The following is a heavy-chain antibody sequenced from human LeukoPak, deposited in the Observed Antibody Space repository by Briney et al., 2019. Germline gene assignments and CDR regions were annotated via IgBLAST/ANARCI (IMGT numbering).Heavy chain of an antibody. CDR1: GYTFTSYY. Sequence: ASVKVSCKASGYTFTSYYMHWVRQAPGQGLEWMGGIIPIFGTANYAQKFQGRVTITADESTSTAYMELSSLRSEDTAVYYCARDYGSSWYTWGQGTLVTVSS. V-gene: IGHV1-69*13. CDR3: ARDYGSSWYT. J-gene: IGHJ5*02. CDR2: IIPIFGTA. D-gene: IGHD6-13*01.